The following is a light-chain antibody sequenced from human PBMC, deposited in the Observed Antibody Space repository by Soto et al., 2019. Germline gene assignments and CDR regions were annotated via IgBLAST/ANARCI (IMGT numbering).Light chain of an antibody. CDR2: DAY. J-gene: IGKJ1*01. Sequence: EVVLTQSPVTLSLSPGERATLSCRASQSFRGLLAWYQQKPGQAPRLLIYDAYNRATGIPPRFSGSGSGTEFTLTISSLQPDDFATYYCQQYNSYSGTFGQGTKVDIK. CDR3: QQYNSYSGT. V-gene: IGKV3-11*01. CDR1: QSFRGL.